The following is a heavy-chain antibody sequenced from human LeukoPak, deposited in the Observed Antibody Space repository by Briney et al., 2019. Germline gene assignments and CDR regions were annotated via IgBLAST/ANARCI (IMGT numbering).Heavy chain of an antibody. V-gene: IGHV3-74*01. CDR3: VRDMGDYDKV. CDR1: GFTFSTSW. CDR2: INSDGNTR. D-gene: IGHD3-22*01. Sequence: PGRSLRLACAPSGFTFSTSWTHSVRHAPGEGLVWVSCINSDGNTRTYAASVKGRFTISRDNAKNTLYLQMNSLRAEDTVVYFCVRDMGDYDKVWGQGTLVTVSS. J-gene: IGHJ4*02.